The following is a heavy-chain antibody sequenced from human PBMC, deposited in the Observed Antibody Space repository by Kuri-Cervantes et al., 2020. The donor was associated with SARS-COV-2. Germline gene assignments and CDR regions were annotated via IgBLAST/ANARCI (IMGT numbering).Heavy chain of an antibody. CDR3: ARDPMVGGVIGTGFDY. Sequence: ASVKVSCKASGYAFTSYAMHWVRQAPGHRLEWMGWINAGNGNTKYSQKFQGRVTINRDTSASTAYMELISLRSEDTAVYYCARDPMVGGVIGTGFDYWGQGTLVTVSS. CDR2: INAGNGNT. V-gene: IGHV1-3*01. D-gene: IGHD3-10*01. CDR1: GYAFTSYA. J-gene: IGHJ4*02.